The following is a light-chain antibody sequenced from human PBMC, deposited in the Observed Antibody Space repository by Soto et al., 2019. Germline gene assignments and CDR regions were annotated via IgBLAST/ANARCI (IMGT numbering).Light chain of an antibody. CDR3: MQGLRCPVS. V-gene: IGKV2-28*01. J-gene: IGKJ4*01. CDR1: QSLLHSNGDNY. CDR2: WGS. Sequence: DTVMTQSPLSLSVTPGEPASISCRSSQSLLHSNGDNYLDWYVQKPGQSPQLLIYWGSNLASGVPYRFSGSESGTDFTLKISRVEADDVGVYYGMQGLRCPVSFGGGTKVEIK.